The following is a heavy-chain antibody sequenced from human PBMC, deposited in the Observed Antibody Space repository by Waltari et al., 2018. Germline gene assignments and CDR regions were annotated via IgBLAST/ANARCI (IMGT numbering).Heavy chain of an antibody. V-gene: IGHV4-38-2*02. D-gene: IGHD7-27*01. J-gene: IGHJ4*02. CDR3: VRDRPTGEVDQ. CDR2: IYYSGTT. Sequence: QVQLQESGPGLVKPSETLSLTCSVSGYSVTGGFYWGWIRQAPGKGLEWIANIYYSGTTYYNPSLRSRVTISGDTSKNQFSLKLTSLTAADTAVYYCVRDRPTGEVDQWGPGTLVTVSS. CDR1: GYSVTGGFY.